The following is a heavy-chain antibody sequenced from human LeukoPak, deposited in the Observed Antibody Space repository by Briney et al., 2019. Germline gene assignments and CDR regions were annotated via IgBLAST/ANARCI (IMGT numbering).Heavy chain of an antibody. V-gene: IGHV3-23*01. CDR1: GFTFSTYA. CDR3: AKGIVGATRNLDS. Sequence: AASLILSCAASGFTFSTYAMSCFRQAPGKGLEWVSTLTDSGVYTYYADSVKGRFTISRDNSENTLYLQMNGLRAGDTAVYYCAKGIVGATRNLDSWGQGTLVTVSS. CDR2: LTDSGVYT. J-gene: IGHJ4*02. D-gene: IGHD1-26*01.